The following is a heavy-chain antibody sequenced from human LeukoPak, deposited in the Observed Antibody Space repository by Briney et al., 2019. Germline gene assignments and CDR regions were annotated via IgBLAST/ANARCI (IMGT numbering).Heavy chain of an antibody. J-gene: IGHJ5*02. V-gene: IGHV3-23*01. D-gene: IGHD2-2*01. Sequence: GGSLRLSCAASGFTFSSYAMGWVRQAPGKGLEWVSAISGSGGSTYYADSVKGRFTISKDNSKNTLYLQMNSLRAEDTAVYYCAKDTVPRIRYNWFDPWGQGTLVTVSS. CDR1: GFTFSSYA. CDR2: ISGSGGST. CDR3: AKDTVPRIRYNWFDP.